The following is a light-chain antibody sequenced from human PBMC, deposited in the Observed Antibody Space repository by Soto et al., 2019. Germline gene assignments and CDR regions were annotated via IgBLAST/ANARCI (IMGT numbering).Light chain of an antibody. CDR1: QSLLHSNGYSY. V-gene: IGKV2-28*01. CDR2: LGS. Sequence: EIVMTQSPLSLPVIPGEPASISCKSSQSLLHSNGYSYLDWYLQKPGQSPQVLMYLGSNRASGVPDRFSGSGSGTDFTLKISRVEAEDVGIYYCMQTLQTPYTFGQGTKVDIK. J-gene: IGKJ2*01. CDR3: MQTLQTPYT.